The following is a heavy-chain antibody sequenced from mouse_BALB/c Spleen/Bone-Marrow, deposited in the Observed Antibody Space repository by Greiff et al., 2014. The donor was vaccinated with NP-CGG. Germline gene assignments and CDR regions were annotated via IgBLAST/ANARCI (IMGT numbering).Heavy chain of an antibody. CDR3: AREYGNYNYALGY. V-gene: IGHV1S132*01. D-gene: IGHD2-10*02. CDR2: IYPGTGTT. Sequence: VQLQQSGAELVRPGASVKLSCTTSGYIFTSYWIHWVKQRSGQGLEWIARIYPGTGTTFYNEKFKGKATLTADQSSSTAYLQLSSLKSEDSAVYFCAREYGNYNYALGYWGQGTSVTVSS. J-gene: IGHJ4*01. CDR1: GYIFTSYW.